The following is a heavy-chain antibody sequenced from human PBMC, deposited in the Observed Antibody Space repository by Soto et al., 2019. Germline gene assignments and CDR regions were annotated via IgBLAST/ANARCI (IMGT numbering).Heavy chain of an antibody. V-gene: IGHV3-23*01. CDR2: ISGSGGST. Sequence: GGSLRLSCAASGFTFSSYAMSWVRQAPGKGLEWVSAISGSGGSTYYADSVKGRFTISRDNSKNTLYLQMNSLRAEDTAVYYCAKDLREVVVPSYQLLSQSTRETYYYYGMDVWGQGTTVTVSS. J-gene: IGHJ6*02. D-gene: IGHD2-2*01. CDR3: AKDLREVVVPSYQLLSQSTRETYYYYGMDV. CDR1: GFTFSSYA.